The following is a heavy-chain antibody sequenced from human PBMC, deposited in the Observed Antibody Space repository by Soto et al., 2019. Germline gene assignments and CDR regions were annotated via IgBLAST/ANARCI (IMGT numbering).Heavy chain of an antibody. CDR3: AKSMLHPIPYDILTGYYILSFDY. J-gene: IGHJ4*02. CDR1: GFTFSSYA. V-gene: IGHV3-23*01. Sequence: GGSLRLSCAASGFTFSSYAMSWVRQAPGKGLEWVSAISGSGGSTYYADSVKGRFTISRDNSKNTLYLQMNSLRAEVTAVYYCAKSMLHPIPYDILTGYYILSFDYWGQGTLVTVSS. CDR2: ISGSGGST. D-gene: IGHD3-9*01.